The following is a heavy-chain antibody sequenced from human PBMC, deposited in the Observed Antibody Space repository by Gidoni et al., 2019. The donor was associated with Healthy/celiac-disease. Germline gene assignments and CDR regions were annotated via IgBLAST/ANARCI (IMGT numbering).Heavy chain of an antibody. CDR3: ARDHYGDYVYFDY. D-gene: IGHD4-17*01. Sequence: QVQLVQSGAEVKKPGSSVKVSCKASGGTFSSYTISWVRQAPGQGLEWMGRIIPILGIANYAQKFQGRVTITADKSTSTAYMELSSLRSEDTAVYYCARDHYGDYVYFDYWGQGTLVTVSS. CDR2: IIPILGIA. V-gene: IGHV1-69*08. CDR1: GGTFSSYT. J-gene: IGHJ4*02.